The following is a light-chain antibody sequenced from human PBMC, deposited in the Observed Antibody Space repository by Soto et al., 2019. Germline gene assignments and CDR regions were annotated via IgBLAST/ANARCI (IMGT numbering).Light chain of an antibody. J-gene: IGLJ2*01. CDR2: DVT. Sequence: ALTQPRSVSGSPGQSVAISCTGTSSDVGGYNYVSWYQQHPGRAPKLMIYDVTERPSGVPDRFSGSKSGYTASLTISGLQAEDEADYYCCSYAGSKMIFGGGTKLTVL. CDR3: CSYAGSKMI. V-gene: IGLV2-11*01. CDR1: SSDVGGYNY.